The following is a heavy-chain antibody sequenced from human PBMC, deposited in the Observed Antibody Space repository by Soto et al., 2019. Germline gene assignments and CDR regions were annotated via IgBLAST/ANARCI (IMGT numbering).Heavy chain of an antibody. CDR1: GFTFSSYA. Sequence: GGSLRLSCVASGFTFSSYAMSWVRQAPGKGLEWVSAISGSGGSTYYADSVKGRFTISRDNSKNTLYLQMNSLRAEDTAVYYCAKSVGHRWSRYPSDYCGKGPLVTVSS. CDR2: ISGSGGST. J-gene: IGHJ4*02. CDR3: AKSVGHRWSRYPSDY. D-gene: IGHD3-3*01. V-gene: IGHV3-23*01.